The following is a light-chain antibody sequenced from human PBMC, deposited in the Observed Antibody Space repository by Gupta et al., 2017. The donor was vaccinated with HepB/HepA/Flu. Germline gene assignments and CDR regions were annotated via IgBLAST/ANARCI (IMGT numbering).Light chain of an antibody. J-gene: IGKJ4*01. CDR2: TVS. Sequence: IVMTQVPLSSPVTLGQAASISCRSSQSLAHSNGNTYLSWFQQRPGQPPRLLIHTVSNRVSGVPDRFSGGGAETEFTLEISRVESEDVGVYYCMQAAHFPHTCGGGTKVE. V-gene: IGKV2-24*01. CDR3: MQAAHFPHT. CDR1: QSLAHSNGNTY.